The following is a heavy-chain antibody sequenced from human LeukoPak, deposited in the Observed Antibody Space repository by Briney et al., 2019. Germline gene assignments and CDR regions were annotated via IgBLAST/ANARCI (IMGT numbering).Heavy chain of an antibody. Sequence: GASVKVSCKASGYTFTSYGISWVRQAPGQGLEWMGWISAYNGNTNYAQKLQGRVTMTTDTSTSTAYMELRSLRSDDTAVYYCARILFGEYGYYYYYMDVWGKGTTVTVSS. CDR2: ISAYNGNT. D-gene: IGHD3-10*02. CDR1: GYTFTSYG. V-gene: IGHV1-18*01. CDR3: ARILFGEYGYYYYYMDV. J-gene: IGHJ6*03.